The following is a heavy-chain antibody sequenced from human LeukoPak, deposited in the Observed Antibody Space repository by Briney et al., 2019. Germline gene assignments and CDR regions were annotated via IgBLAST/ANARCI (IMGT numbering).Heavy chain of an antibody. V-gene: IGHV3-74*01. D-gene: IGHD3-22*01. CDR3: ARDLELAYYDSTGYEY. J-gene: IGHJ4*02. Sequence: GGSLRLSCAASGFTFSGYAMSWVRQAPGKGLEWVSRINNDGSSTTYADSVKGRFTISRDNAKNTLYLQMNSLRAEDTAVYYCARDLELAYYDSTGYEYWGQGNLVTVSS. CDR2: INNDGSST. CDR1: GFTFSGYA.